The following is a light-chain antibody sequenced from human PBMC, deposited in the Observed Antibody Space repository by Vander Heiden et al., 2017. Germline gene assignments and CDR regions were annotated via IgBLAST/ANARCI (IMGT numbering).Light chain of an antibody. J-gene: IGLJ3*02. V-gene: IGLV1-47*01. CDR3: AAWDDSLSGWV. CDR2: RNN. CDR1: SSNIGSNY. Sequence: QSVLTQPPSASGTPGQRVTISCSGSSSNIGSNYVYCYQQLPGTAPNLLIYRNNQRPSGVPDRFSGSKSGTSASLAISGLRSEDEADYYCAAWDDSLSGWVFGGGTKLTVL.